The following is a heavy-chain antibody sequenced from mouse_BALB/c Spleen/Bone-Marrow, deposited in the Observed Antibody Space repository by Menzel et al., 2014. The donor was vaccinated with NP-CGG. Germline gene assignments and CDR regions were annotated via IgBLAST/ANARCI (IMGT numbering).Heavy chain of an antibody. CDR3: VRDSGYVGSPY. Sequence: EVHLVESGGGLVKPGGSLKLSCAASGFTFSDYHMYWVRQTPEKLLEWVATISDGGTNTSYPDSVKGRFTISRDNARNNLNLRIGSLKSDDTAMYYCVRDSGYVGSPYWGQGTLVFFSA. CDR1: GFTFSDYH. J-gene: IGHJ3*01. CDR2: ISDGGTNT. D-gene: IGHD1-1*01. V-gene: IGHV5-4*02.